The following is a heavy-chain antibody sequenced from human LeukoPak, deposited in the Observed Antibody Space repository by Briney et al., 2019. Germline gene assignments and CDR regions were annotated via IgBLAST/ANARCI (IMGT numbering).Heavy chain of an antibody. V-gene: IGHV4-39*07. J-gene: IGHJ5*02. D-gene: IGHD3-10*01. CDR1: GVSISSSSYY. CDR3: ARGGYYGSGNDFRFDP. Sequence: SETLSLTCTVSGVSISSSSYYWGWIRQPPGKGLEWIGSIYYSGSTYYNPSLKSRVTISVDTSKNQFSLKLSFVTAADTAVYYCARGGYYGSGNDFRFDPWGQGTLVTVSS. CDR2: IYYSGST.